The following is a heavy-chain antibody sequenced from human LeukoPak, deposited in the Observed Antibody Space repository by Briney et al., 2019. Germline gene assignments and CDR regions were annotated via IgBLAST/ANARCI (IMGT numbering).Heavy chain of an antibody. V-gene: IGHV5-51*01. CDR3: AIGGDSTTSCYRCFDY. J-gene: IGHJ4*02. CDR1: GYRFTSYW. Sequence: PGESLKISCKGSGYRFTSYWIGWVRQMPGKGLEWMGLIYPDDTRYSPSFQGQVTISADKSISTAYLQWSSLKASDTAMYYCAIGGDSTTSCYRCFDYWGQGTLVTVSS. D-gene: IGHD2-2*02. CDR2: IYPDDT.